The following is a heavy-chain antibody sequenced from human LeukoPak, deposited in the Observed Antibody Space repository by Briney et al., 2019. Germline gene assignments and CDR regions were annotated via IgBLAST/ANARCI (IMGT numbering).Heavy chain of an antibody. V-gene: IGHV3-74*01. CDR1: GFTFSNYW. Sequence: PGRSLTLSCAASGFTFSNYWMHWVRQAPGKGLVWVSRIKSDGRTTYYADSVKGRFTISRDDAKNTLYLQMNSLRAEDTAVYYCARAGVAVAYFYYFDYWGQGSLVTVSS. D-gene: IGHD6-19*01. CDR3: ARAGVAVAYFYYFDY. J-gene: IGHJ4*02. CDR2: IKSDGRTT.